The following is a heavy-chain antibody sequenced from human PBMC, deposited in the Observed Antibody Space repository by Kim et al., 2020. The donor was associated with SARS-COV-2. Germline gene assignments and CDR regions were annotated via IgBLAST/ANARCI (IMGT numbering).Heavy chain of an antibody. CDR3: ARRAVDSNGTYYFDY. Sequence: AESVKGRFTISRDNAKNTLYLQMNSLRAEDTALYYCARRAVDSNGTYYFDYWGQGTLVTVSS. D-gene: IGHD3-22*01. J-gene: IGHJ4*02. V-gene: IGHV3-74*01.